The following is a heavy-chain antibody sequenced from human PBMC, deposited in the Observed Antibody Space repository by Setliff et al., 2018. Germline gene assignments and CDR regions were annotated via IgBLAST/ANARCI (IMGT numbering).Heavy chain of an antibody. CDR1: GGTFSDYY. J-gene: IGHJ6*03. CDR2: IFYSGST. V-gene: IGHV4-59*01. Sequence: SETLSLTCAAYGGTFSDYYWTWIRQPPGNGLEWIGFIFYSGSTNYNPSLKSRVTISVDTSKNQFSLKLSSVTAADTAVYYCARERTGHLYYYYYMDVWGKGTTVTVSS. D-gene: IGHD7-27*01. CDR3: ARERTGHLYYYYYMDV.